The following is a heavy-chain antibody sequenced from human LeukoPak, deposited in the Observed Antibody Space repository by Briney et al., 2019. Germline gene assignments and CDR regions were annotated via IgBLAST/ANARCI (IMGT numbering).Heavy chain of an antibody. J-gene: IGHJ4*02. CDR3: ARGSHLVDY. CDR1: GFTVSNNY. V-gene: IGHV3-21*01. Sequence: PGGSLRLSCVVSGFTVSNNYMSWVRQAPGKGLEWVSSISSSSSYIYYADSVKGRFTISRDNAKNSLYLQMNSLRAEDTAVYYCARGSHLVDYWGQGTLVTVSS. CDR2: ISSSSSYI.